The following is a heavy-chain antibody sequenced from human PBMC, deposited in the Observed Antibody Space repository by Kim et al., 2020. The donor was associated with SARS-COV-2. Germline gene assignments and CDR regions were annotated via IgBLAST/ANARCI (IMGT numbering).Heavy chain of an antibody. CDR2: ISYSGST. Sequence: SETLSLTCTVSGGSVSRGSYYWSWIRQPPGKGLDWIGYISYSGSTNYNPSLRSRVTISVDTSKNQFSLKLTSVTAADTAVYFCARFYCSGGSCFSGYWGQGTLVTVSS. D-gene: IGHD2-15*01. J-gene: IGHJ4*02. CDR1: GGSVSRGSYY. V-gene: IGHV4-61*01. CDR3: ARFYCSGGSCFSGY.